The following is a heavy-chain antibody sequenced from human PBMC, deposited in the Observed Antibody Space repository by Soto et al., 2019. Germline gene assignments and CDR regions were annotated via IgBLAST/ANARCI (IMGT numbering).Heavy chain of an antibody. D-gene: IGHD2-21*02. CDR1: GYSFTDYY. V-gene: IGHV1-2*04. Sequence: QVQLVQSGAEVKKPGASVKVSCKASGYSFTDYYMHWLRQAPGQGLEWMAWTNTNTGGTNYGQDFQGWVTVTRDTSISAADKELRGLKSGDTAIYYCARSNTPTVTAPSFDHWGQGTLVSVSS. CDR3: ARSNTPTVTAPSFDH. J-gene: IGHJ4*02. CDR2: TNTNTGGT.